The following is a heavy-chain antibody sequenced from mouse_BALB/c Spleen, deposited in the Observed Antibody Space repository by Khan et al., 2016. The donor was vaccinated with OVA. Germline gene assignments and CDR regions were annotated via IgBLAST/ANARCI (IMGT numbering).Heavy chain of an antibody. CDR1: GYTFTDYA. CDR3: ARPAYADYYDY. V-gene: IGHV1S137*01. CDR2: ISTYSGNT. D-gene: IGHD2-3*01. J-gene: IGHJ2*01. Sequence: QVQLQQPGPELVRPGVSVKISCKGSGYTFTDYAMYWVKQSHAKSLEWIGLISTYSGNTNYNQKFKGKATMTVDKSSSTAYMELARLTSEDSATYYCARPAYADYYDYWGQGTTLTVSS.